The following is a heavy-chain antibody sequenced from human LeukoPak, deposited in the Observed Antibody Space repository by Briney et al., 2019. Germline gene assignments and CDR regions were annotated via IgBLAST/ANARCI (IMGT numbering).Heavy chain of an antibody. D-gene: IGHD1-1*01. CDR1: GYTFTGYY. CDR2: INPNSGGT. V-gene: IGHV1-2*06. Sequence: ASVKVSCKASGYTFTGYYMHWVRQAPGQGLEWMGRINPNSGGTNYAQKFQGRVNMTRDTSISTAYMELNRLRSDDTAMYYCAITTGTDAFDIWGQGTMVTVSS. CDR3: AITTGTDAFDI. J-gene: IGHJ3*02.